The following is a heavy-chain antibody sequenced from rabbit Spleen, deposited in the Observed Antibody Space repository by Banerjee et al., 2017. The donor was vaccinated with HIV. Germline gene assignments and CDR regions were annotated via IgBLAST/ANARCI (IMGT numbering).Heavy chain of an antibody. CDR2: IYAGVSGST. J-gene: IGHJ4*01. V-gene: IGHV1S45*01. D-gene: IGHD1-1*01. CDR3: ARATSNIHTDL. Sequence: QEQLVESGGGLVQPEGSLALTCTASGFSFSSTHYMCWVRQAPGKGLEWIACIYAGVSGSTYYASWAKGRFTISKTSSTTVTLQMTSLTAADTATYFCARATSNIHTDLWGPGTLVTVS. CDR1: GFSFSSTHY.